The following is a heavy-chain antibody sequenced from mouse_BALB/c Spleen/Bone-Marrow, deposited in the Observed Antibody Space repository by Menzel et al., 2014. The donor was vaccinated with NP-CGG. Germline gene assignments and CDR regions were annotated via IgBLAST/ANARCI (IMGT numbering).Heavy chain of an antibody. V-gene: IGHV5-6-3*01. CDR2: INSNGGST. Sequence: EVKLVESGGGLVQPGGSLKLSCAASGFTFSSYGMSWVRQTPDKRLELVATINSNGGSTYYPDSVKGRVTISRDNAKNTLYRQMSGLKSEDTAMYYCARVWYFDYWGQGTSLTVSS. CDR3: ARVWYFDY. J-gene: IGHJ2*03. CDR1: GFTFSSYG.